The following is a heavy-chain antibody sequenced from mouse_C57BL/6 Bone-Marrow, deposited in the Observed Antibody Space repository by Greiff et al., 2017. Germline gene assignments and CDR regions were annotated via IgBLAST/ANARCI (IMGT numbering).Heavy chain of an antibody. CDR2: SRNKANDYTT. V-gene: IGHV7-1*01. D-gene: IGHD2-3*01. J-gene: IGHJ4*01. Sequence: DVKLVESGGGLVQSGRSLRLSCATSGFTFSDFYMEWVRQAPGKGLEWIAASRNKANDYTTEYSASVKGRFIVSRDTSQSILYLQMNALRAEDTAIYYCARGNDGYYNYAMDYWGQGTSVTVSS. CDR3: ARGNDGYYNYAMDY. CDR1: GFTFSDFY.